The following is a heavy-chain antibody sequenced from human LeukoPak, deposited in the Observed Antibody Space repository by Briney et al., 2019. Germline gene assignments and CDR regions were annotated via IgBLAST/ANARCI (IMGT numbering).Heavy chain of an antibody. CDR3: ARDQVAAAGTRDYYYGMDV. D-gene: IGHD6-13*01. V-gene: IGHV1-18*01. CDR2: ISAYNGNT. J-gene: IGHJ6*02. Sequence: ASVNVSCKASGYTFTSYGISWVRQAPGQGLEWMGWISAYNGNTNYAQKLQGRVTMTTDTSTSTAYMELRSLRSDDTAVYYCARDQVAAAGTRDYYYGMDVWGQGTTVTVSS. CDR1: GYTFTSYG.